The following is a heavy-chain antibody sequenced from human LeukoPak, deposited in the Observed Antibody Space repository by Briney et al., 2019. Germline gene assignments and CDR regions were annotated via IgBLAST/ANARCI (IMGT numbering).Heavy chain of an antibody. CDR3: ARGSASVDTAMVRDY. D-gene: IGHD5-18*01. V-gene: IGHV3-30*02. CDR2: IRYDGSNK. CDR1: GFTFSSYS. Sequence: PGGSLRLSCAASGFTFSSYSMNWVRQAPGKGPEWVAFIRYDGSNKYYADSVKGRFTISRDNSKNTLYLQMNSLRAEDTAVYYCARGSASVDTAMVRDYWDQGTLVTVSS. J-gene: IGHJ4*02.